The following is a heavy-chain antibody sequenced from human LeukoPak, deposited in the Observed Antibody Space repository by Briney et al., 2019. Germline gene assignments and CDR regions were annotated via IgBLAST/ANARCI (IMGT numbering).Heavy chain of an antibody. Sequence: SETLSLTCTVSGGSISSSSYYWGWIRQPPGKGLEWIGSIYYSGSTYYNPSLKSRVTISVDTSKNQFSLKLSSVTAADTAVYYCASQCYYGSGSGGWFDPWGQGTLVTVSS. V-gene: IGHV4-39*01. D-gene: IGHD3-10*01. CDR1: GGSISSSSYY. J-gene: IGHJ5*02. CDR2: IYYSGST. CDR3: ASQCYYGSGSGGWFDP.